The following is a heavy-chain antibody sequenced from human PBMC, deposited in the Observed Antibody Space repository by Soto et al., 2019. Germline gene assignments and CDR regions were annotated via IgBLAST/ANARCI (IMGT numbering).Heavy chain of an antibody. Sequence: EVQMLASGGGLGQPGGSLRLSGAASGFKFSNYAMCWVRQAPGKGLEWVSLISATGGGTYYADSVKGRFTISRDNSHNTLYLQVHSLTAEDTAVYYCAKDRRAGGNSAFYFDFWGQGAQVTGSS. J-gene: IGHJ4*02. CDR3: AKDRRAGGNSAFYFDF. V-gene: IGHV3-23*01. CDR2: ISATGGGT. CDR1: GFKFSNYA. D-gene: IGHD3-16*01.